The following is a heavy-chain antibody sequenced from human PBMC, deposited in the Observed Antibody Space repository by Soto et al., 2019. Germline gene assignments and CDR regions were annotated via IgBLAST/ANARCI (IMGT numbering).Heavy chain of an antibody. J-gene: IGHJ6*02. Sequence: PSETLSLTCTVSGDCISSGDYYWSWIRQPPGKGLEWIGCIYYSGNTYYNPSLKRRVTISVDTSKSQFSLKLSSVTAADTAVYYCTCIFSGGYGYGFYCSGMDVWGQGTTVTVSS. CDR3: TCIFSGGYGYGFYCSGMDV. CDR1: GDCISSGDYY. CDR2: IYYSGNT. D-gene: IGHD5-18*01. V-gene: IGHV4-30-4*01.